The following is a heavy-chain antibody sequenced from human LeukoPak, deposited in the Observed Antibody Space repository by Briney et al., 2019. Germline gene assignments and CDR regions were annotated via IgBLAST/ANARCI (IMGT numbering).Heavy chain of an antibody. Sequence: PGGSLRLSCAASGFTFSSYAMRWVRQAPGKGLEWVSSITGSGDSTYYADSVKGRFTISRDNSKNTLYLQMNSLRAEDTAVYYCAKRTSGSSWYSSDSWGQGTLVTVSS. D-gene: IGHD6-13*01. CDR3: AKRTSGSSWYSSDS. V-gene: IGHV3-23*01. J-gene: IGHJ4*02. CDR2: ITGSGDST. CDR1: GFTFSSYA.